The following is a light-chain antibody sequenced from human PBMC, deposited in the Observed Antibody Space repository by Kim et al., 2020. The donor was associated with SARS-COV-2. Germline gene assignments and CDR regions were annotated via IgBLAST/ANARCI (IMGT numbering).Light chain of an antibody. CDR3: CSYVV. CDR2: EVS. V-gene: IGLV2-23*02. Sequence: QSALTQPASASGSPGQSITISCTGTSSDVGSYNLVSWYQQHPGKAPKLMIYEVSKRPSGVSNRFSGSKSGNTASLTISGLQAEDEADYYCCSYVVFG. CDR1: SSDVGSYNL. J-gene: IGLJ2*01.